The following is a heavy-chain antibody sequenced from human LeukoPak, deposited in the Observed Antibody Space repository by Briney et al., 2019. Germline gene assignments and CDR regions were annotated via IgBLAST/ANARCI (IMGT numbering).Heavy chain of an antibody. CDR3: ARELPSSGYFDY. Sequence: PGGSLRLSCTASGFAFSTYFMHWVRQAPGKGLEYVSSIGADGTDIYYANSVNGRFTISRDNSKNTLYLQVGSLRPEDMAIYYCARELPSSGYFDYWGQGTLVTVSS. CDR2: IGADGTDI. CDR1: GFAFSTYF. D-gene: IGHD3-22*01. J-gene: IGHJ4*02. V-gene: IGHV3-64*01.